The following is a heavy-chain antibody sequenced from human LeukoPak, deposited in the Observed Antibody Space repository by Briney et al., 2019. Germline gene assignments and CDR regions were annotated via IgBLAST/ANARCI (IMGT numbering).Heavy chain of an antibody. D-gene: IGHD7-27*01. J-gene: IGHJ4*02. CDR2: VNYIGST. V-gene: IGHV4-59*01. CDR3: ARRSGDY. CDR1: GGSISTNY. Sequence: SETLSLTCTVSGGSISTNYWSWIRQPPGKGLEWIGYVNYIGSTNYNPSLNSRVIISVDRSTNQFSLKLNSLTAADTAVYYCARRSGDYWGQGTLVTVSS.